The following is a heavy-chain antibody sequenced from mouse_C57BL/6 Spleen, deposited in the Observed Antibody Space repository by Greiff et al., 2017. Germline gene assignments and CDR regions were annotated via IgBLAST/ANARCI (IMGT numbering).Heavy chain of an antibody. J-gene: IGHJ1*03. Sequence: QVQLQQSGAELVRPGASVTLSCKASGYTFTDYEMHWVKQTPVHGLEWIGAIDPETGGTAYNQKFKGKAILTADKSSSTAYMELRSLTSEDSAVYYCTRGRITTVVGGYFDVWGTGTTVTVSS. CDR3: TRGRITTVVGGYFDV. CDR1: GYTFTDYE. V-gene: IGHV1-15*01. D-gene: IGHD1-1*01. CDR2: IDPETGGT.